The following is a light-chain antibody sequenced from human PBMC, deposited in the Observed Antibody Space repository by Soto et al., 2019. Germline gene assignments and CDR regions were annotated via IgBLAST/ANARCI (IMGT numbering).Light chain of an antibody. CDR2: KAT. V-gene: IGKV1-5*03. J-gene: IGKJ2*01. CDR1: QIIGSW. CDR3: HQYKDFQYT. Sequence: DIQMTQSPSTLSASVGDGVTITCRASQIIGSWLAWYQQKPGKAPKLLIYKATNLQIGVPSRFSGSGSGTDFSLTISSLHPADSATYCCHQYKDFQYTFGRGTKLEI.